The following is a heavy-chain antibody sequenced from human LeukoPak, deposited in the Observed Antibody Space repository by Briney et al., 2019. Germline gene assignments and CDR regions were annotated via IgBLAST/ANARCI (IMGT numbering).Heavy chain of an antibody. Sequence: QPGRSLRLSCAPSGFTFSSYGMHWVRQAPGKGLEWVAFIRYDGSNKYYADSVKGRFTISRDNYKNTLYLQMNSLRAEDTAVYYCAHYGDYCRWGQGTLVTVSS. V-gene: IGHV3-30*02. D-gene: IGHD4-17*01. CDR1: GFTFSSYG. J-gene: IGHJ4*02. CDR2: IRYDGSNK. CDR3: AHYGDYCR.